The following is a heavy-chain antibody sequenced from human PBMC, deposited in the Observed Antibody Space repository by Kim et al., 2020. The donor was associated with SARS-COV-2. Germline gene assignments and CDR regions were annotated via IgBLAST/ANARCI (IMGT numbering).Heavy chain of an antibody. CDR3: ARDAEYCGDDCYSYWYFDL. D-gene: IGHD2-21*02. CDR1: GFTFGSYW. CDR2: MKQDGSEI. J-gene: IGHJ2*01. V-gene: IGHV3-7*01. Sequence: GGSLRLSCAASGFTFGSYWMTWVRQAPGKGLEWVASMKQDGSEISYVDSVKVRFTISRDNAKNSLYLQMNSLRADDTAVYYSARDAEYCGDDCYSYWYFDLWGRGTLGTVSS.